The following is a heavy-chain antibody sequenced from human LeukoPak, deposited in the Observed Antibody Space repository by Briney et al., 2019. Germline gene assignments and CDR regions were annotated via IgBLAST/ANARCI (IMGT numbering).Heavy chain of an antibody. V-gene: IGHV4-61*05. CDR3: ARHKIKGVLPFDY. Sequence: SETLSLTCTVSGGSISTSSYYWGWVRQPPGKGLEWIGNIYYSGSTNYNPSLKSRVTISVGTSKNQFSLKLSSVTAADTAVYYCARHKIKGVLPFDYWGQGTLVTVSS. CDR1: GGSISTSSYY. J-gene: IGHJ4*02. CDR2: IYYSGST. D-gene: IGHD3-10*01.